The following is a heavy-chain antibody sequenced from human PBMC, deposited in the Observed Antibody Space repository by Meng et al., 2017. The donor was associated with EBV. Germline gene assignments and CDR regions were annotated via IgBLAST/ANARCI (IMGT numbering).Heavy chain of an antibody. CDR1: GYTFTSYY. CDR2: IIPAGGNT. V-gene: IGHV1-46*01. J-gene: IGHJ4*02. D-gene: IGHD1/OR15-1a*01. CDR3: VRDLVGGTFDY. Sequence: QVHLVQSGAEVKKPGVSVKVSCKSSGYTFTSYYLAWVRQAPGQGLEWMGIIIPAGGNTNYAQKFRGRFTMTRDTSTSTVYMDLSILTSEDTAVYYCVRDLVGGTFDYWGQGTLVTVSS.